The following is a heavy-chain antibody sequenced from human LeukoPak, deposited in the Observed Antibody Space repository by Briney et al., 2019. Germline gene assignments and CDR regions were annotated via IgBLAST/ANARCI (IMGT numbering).Heavy chain of an antibody. CDR3: ARGGEGY. V-gene: IGHV3-48*01. CDR1: GFTSSAYS. J-gene: IGHJ4*02. CDR2: ISTTSSAI. Sequence: GGSLRLSCAASGFTSSAYSMNWVRQAPGKGLEWVSYISTTSSAIYYADSVKCRFTISRDNAKNSLYLQMNSLRAEDTAVYYCARGGEGYWGQGTLVTVSS. D-gene: IGHD3-16*01.